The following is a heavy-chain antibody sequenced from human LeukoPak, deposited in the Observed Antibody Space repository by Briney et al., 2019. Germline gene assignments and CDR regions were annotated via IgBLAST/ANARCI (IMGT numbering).Heavy chain of an antibody. D-gene: IGHD6-13*01. Sequence: ASVKVSCKASGYTFTSYYMHWVRQAPGQGLEWMGIINPSGGSTSYAQKFQGRVTMTRDTSKSTVYMELSSLRSEDTAVYYCASIIAAAGFDYWGQRTLVTVSS. CDR1: GYTFTSYY. V-gene: IGHV1-46*01. J-gene: IGHJ4*02. CDR3: ASIIAAAGFDY. CDR2: INPSGGST.